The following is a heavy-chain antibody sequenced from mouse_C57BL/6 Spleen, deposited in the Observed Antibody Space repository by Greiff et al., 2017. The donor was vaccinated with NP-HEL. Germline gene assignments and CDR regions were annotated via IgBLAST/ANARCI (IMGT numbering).Heavy chain of an antibody. Sequence: VQLQQPGAELVKPGASVKMSCKASGYTFTSYWITWVKQRPGQGLEWIGDIYPGSGSTNYNEKFKSKATLTVDTSSSTAYMQLSSLTSEDSAVYYCARMYYSNYGGFFDYWGQGTTLTVSS. CDR1: GYTFTSYW. CDR2: IYPGSGST. V-gene: IGHV1-55*01. CDR3: ARMYYSNYGGFFDY. J-gene: IGHJ2*01. D-gene: IGHD2-5*01.